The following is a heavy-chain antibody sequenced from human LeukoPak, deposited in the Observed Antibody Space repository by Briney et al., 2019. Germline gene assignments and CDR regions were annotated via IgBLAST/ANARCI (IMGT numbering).Heavy chain of an antibody. CDR2: MNPNSGNT. CDR3: ASAHGGYSSSSGVDY. CDR1: GYTFASYE. V-gene: IGHV1-8*01. Sequence: GASVKVSCKASGYTFASYEINWVRQATGQGLEWMGWMNPNSGNTGYAQKFQGRVTMTRNTSISTAYMELSSLRSEDTAVYYCASAHGGYSSSSGVDYWGQGTLVTVSS. J-gene: IGHJ4*02. D-gene: IGHD6-13*01.